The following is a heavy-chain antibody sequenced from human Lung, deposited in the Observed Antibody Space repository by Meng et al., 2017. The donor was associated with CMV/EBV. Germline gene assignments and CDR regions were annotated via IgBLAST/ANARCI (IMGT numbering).Heavy chain of an antibody. D-gene: IGHD6-19*01. CDR1: GGSFSDYY. J-gene: IGHJ4*02. V-gene: IGHV4-34*01. CDR3: ARVQWLAYYFDS. Sequence: SXTXSLXCGVYGGSFSDYYWSWIRQPPGKGLEWIGEINHSGSTNYNPSLKSRLTVSIDTSSDQFSLRLTSVTAADTAVYYCARVQWLAYYFDSWGQGTLVT. CDR2: INHSGST.